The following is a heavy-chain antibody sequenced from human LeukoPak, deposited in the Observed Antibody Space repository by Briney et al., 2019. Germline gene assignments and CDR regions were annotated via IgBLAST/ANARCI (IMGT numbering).Heavy chain of an antibody. V-gene: IGHV1-69*13. D-gene: IGHD2-2*02. Sequence: GASVKVSCKASGGTFSSYAISWVRQAPGQGLEWMGGIIPIFGTANYAQKFQGRVTITADESTSTAYMELSSLRSEDTAVYYCALYPNGYCSSTCCYNGPRHNWFDPWGQGTLVTVSS. CDR1: GGTFSSYA. CDR3: ALYPNGYCSSTCCYNGPRHNWFDP. CDR2: IIPIFGTA. J-gene: IGHJ5*02.